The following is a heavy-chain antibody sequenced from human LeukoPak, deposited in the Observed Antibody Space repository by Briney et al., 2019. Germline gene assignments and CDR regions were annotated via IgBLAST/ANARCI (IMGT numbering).Heavy chain of an antibody. J-gene: IGHJ4*02. V-gene: IGHV3-33*08. CDR2: ISYDGSVN. CDR1: GFTFSGQG. Sequence: GGSLRLSCAASGFTFSGQGMHWVRQAPGQGLEWVAVISYDGSVNYHVDSVKGRFTISRDNSKNTLYLQMNSLRAEDTAVYYCARFAGYSSSWPLHYWGQRTLVTVSS. D-gene: IGHD6-13*01. CDR3: ARFAGYSSSWPLHY.